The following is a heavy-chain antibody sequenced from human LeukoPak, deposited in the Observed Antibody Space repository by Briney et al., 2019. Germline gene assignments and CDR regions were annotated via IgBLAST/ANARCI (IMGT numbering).Heavy chain of an antibody. J-gene: IGHJ4*02. CDR2: INWNGGST. CDR3: ARRLNYGDYGNDY. D-gene: IGHD4-17*01. V-gene: IGHV3-20*04. Sequence: PGGSLRLSCAASGFTFDDYGMSWVRQAPGKGLEWVSGINWNGGSTGYADSVKGRFTISRDNAKNSLYLQMNSLRAGDTAVYYCARRLNYGDYGNDYWGQGTLVTVSS. CDR1: GFTFDDYG.